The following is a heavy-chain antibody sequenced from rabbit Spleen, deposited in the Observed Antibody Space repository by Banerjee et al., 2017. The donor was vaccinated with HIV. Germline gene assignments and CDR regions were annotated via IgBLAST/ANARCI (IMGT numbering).Heavy chain of an antibody. CDR3: ARDLVAAIGWNFNL. CDR2: IYPDSSGST. CDR1: GFSFSTSYY. V-gene: IGHV1S40*01. Sequence: QSLEESGGDLVKPEGSLTLTCTASGFSFSTSYYICWVRQAPGKGLESVACIYPDSSGSTYYASWAKGRFTISKTSSTTVTLEMTSLTAADTATYFCARDLVAAIGWNFNLWGQGTLVTVS. J-gene: IGHJ4*01. D-gene: IGHD5-1*01.